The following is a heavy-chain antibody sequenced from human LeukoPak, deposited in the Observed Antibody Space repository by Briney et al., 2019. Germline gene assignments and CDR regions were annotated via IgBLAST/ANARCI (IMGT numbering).Heavy chain of an antibody. CDR1: GYTFTSHV. CDR3: AIYSSGWYAHYYYYYMDV. D-gene: IGHD6-19*01. V-gene: IGHV1-18*01. Sequence: GASVKVSCKASGYTFTSHVINWARQAPGQGLEWMGWISAYNGNTNYAQKLQGRVTMTTDTSTSTAYMELRSLRSDDTAVYYCAIYSSGWYAHYYYYYMDVWGKGTTVTVSS. CDR2: ISAYNGNT. J-gene: IGHJ6*03.